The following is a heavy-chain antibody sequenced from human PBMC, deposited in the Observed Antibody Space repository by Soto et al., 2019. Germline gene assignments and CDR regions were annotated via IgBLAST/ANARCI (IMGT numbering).Heavy chain of an antibody. D-gene: IGHD3-3*01. J-gene: IGHJ6*02. CDR1: GGTFSSYA. Sequence: SVKVSCKASGGTFSSYAISWVRQAPGQGLEWMGGIIPIFGTANYAQKFQGRVTITADESTSTAYMELSSLRSEDTAVYYCARDSKAGFPARYYYYGMDVWGQGTTVTVSS. CDR2: IIPIFGTA. CDR3: ARDSKAGFPARYYYYGMDV. V-gene: IGHV1-69*13.